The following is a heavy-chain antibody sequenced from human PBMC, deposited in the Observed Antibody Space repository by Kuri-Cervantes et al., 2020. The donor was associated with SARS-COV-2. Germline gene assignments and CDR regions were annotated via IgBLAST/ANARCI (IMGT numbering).Heavy chain of an antibody. CDR3: ARDPGGDLLLQYYYGMDV. V-gene: IGHV3-33*01. D-gene: IGHD2-15*01. J-gene: IGHJ6*02. CDR2: IWYDGSNK. Sequence: GESLKISCAASGFTFSSYGMHWVRQAPGKGQEWVAVIWYDGSNKYYADSVKGRFTISRDNSKNTLYLQMNSLRAEDTAVYYCARDPGGDLLLQYYYGMDVWGQGTTVTVSS. CDR1: GFTFSSYG.